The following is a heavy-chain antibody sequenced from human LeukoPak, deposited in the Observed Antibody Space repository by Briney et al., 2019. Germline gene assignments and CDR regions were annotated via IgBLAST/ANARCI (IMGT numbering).Heavy chain of an antibody. J-gene: IGHJ3*02. CDR1: GGSISSYY. D-gene: IGHD3-9*01. CDR3: ARDPVDTAFDI. Sequence: SETLSLTCTVSGGSISSYYWSWIRQLPGKGLEWIGYIYYSGSTNYNPSLKSRVTISVDTSKNQFSLKLSSVTAADTAVYYCARDPVDTAFDIWGQGTMVTVSS. CDR2: IYYSGST. V-gene: IGHV4-59*01.